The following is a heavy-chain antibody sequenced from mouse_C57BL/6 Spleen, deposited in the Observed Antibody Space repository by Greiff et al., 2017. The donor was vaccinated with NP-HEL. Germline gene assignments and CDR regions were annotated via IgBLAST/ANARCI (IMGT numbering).Heavy chain of an antibody. CDR3: ARETMVTTDGSLSFGY. D-gene: IGHD2-2*01. CDR2: ISYDGSN. Sequence: EVQVVESGPGLVKPSQSLSLTCSVTGYSITSGYYWNWIRQFPGNKLEWMGYISYDGSNNYNPSLKNRISITRDTSKNQFFLKLNSVTTEDTATYYCARETMVTTDGSLSFGYWGQGTTLTVSS. CDR1: GYSITSGYY. J-gene: IGHJ2*01. V-gene: IGHV3-6*01.